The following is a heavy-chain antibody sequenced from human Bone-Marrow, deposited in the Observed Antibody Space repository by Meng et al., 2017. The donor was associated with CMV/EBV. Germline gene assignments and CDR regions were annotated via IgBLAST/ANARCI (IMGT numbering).Heavy chain of an antibody. D-gene: IGHD6-19*01. CDR2: ISKSGVTI. CDR3: ARDAGGSGWPSLNDY. Sequence: GGSLRLSCAASGFTFSSFEMNWVRQAPGKGLEWVSYISKSGVTIYYADSVEGRFTISRDNAKNSLYLQMNSLRVEDTAVYYCARDAGGSGWPSLNDYWGQGKLVTVSS. V-gene: IGHV3-48*03. CDR1: GFTFSSFE. J-gene: IGHJ4*02.